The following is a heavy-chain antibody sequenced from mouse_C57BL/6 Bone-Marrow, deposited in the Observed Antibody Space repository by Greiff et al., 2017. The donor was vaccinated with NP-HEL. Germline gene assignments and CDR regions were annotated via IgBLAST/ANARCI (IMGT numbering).Heavy chain of an antibody. Sequence: DVMLVESGGGLVQPGGSLKLSCAASGFTFSDYYMYWVRQTPEKRLEWVAYISNGGGSNYYPDTVKGRFNSSRENAKNTLYLQMSRLKSEDTAMYYGARHEPSTTVVADYAMDYWGQGTSVTVSS. CDR3: ARHEPSTTVVADYAMDY. CDR1: GFTFSDYY. V-gene: IGHV5-12*01. J-gene: IGHJ4*01. CDR2: ISNGGGSN. D-gene: IGHD1-1*01.